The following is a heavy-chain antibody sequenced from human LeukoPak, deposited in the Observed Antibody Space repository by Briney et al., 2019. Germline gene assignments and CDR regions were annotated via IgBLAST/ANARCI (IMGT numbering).Heavy chain of an antibody. V-gene: IGHV3-30-3*01. CDR1: GFTFSSYA. Sequence: GGSLRLSCAASGFTFSSYAMHWVRQAPGKGLEWVAVISYGGSNKYYADSVKGRFTISRDNSKNTLYLQMNSLRAEDTAVYYCARDRVVVVAAHYFDYWGQGTLVTVSS. CDR3: ARDRVVVVAAHYFDY. CDR2: ISYGGSNK. J-gene: IGHJ4*02. D-gene: IGHD2-15*01.